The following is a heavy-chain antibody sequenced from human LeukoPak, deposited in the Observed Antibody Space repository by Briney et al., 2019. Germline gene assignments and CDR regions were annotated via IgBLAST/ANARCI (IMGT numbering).Heavy chain of an antibody. CDR3: ARGRGEVVAATHFDY. CDR2: INHSGST. CDR1: GGSFSGYY. Sequence: PSETLSLTCAVYGGSFSGYYWSWIRQPPGKGLEWIGEINHSGSTNYNPSLKSRVTISVDTSKNQFSLKLSSVTAADTAVYYCARGRGEVVAATHFDYWGQETLVTVSS. J-gene: IGHJ4*02. V-gene: IGHV4-34*01. D-gene: IGHD2-15*01.